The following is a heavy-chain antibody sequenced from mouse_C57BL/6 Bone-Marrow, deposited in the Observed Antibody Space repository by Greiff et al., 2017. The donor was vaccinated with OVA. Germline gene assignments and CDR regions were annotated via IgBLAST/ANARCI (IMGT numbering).Heavy chain of an antibody. D-gene: IGHD2-2*01. Sequence: VQLQQSGPGLVQPSQSLSIPCTVPGFSLTSYGVHWVRQSPGKGLEWLGVIWSGGSTDYNAAFISRLSISKDNSKSQVFIKMNSLQADDTAIYYCARRGIYYGWEDYGGQGTSVTVSS. CDR2: IWSGGST. J-gene: IGHJ4*01. CDR1: GFSLTSYG. CDR3: ARRGIYYGWEDY. V-gene: IGHV2-2*01.